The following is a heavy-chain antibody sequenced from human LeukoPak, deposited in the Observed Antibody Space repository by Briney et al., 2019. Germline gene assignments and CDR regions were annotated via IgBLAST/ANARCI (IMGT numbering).Heavy chain of an antibody. Sequence: SETLSLTCAVYGGSFSGYYWSWIRQPPGKGLEWIGEINHSGSTNYNPSLKSRVTISVDTSKNQFSLKLSSVTAADTAVYYCAKMEPRGLYGSGSHPFYYYYGMDVWGQGTTVTVSS. CDR2: INHSGST. CDR3: AKMEPRGLYGSGSHPFYYYYGMDV. V-gene: IGHV4-34*01. CDR1: GGSFSGYY. D-gene: IGHD3-10*01. J-gene: IGHJ6*02.